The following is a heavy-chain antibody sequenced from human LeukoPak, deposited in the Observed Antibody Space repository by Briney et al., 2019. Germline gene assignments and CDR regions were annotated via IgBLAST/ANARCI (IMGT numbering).Heavy chain of an antibody. V-gene: IGHV4-4*02. CDR3: ARNIVGAKAFDY. D-gene: IGHD1-26*01. CDR2: FHHAGST. J-gene: IGHJ4*02. Sequence: SETLSLTCDVSGGSIMTTNWWSWVRQSPGKGLEWIGEFHHAGSTNYNPSLKSRVTISVDKSKNQFSLRLSSVTAADTAVYYCARNIVGAKAFDYWGQGTLVTVSS. CDR1: GGSIMTTNW.